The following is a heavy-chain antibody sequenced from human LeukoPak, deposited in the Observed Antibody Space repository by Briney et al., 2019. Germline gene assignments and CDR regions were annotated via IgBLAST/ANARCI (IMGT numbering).Heavy chain of an antibody. Sequence: GGSLRLSCAASGFTFSGFAMSWVRQAPGKGLEWVGRIRTKTYGGTTDYAAPVKGRFTVSRDDSRDTLYLQMNSLKTEDAAVYYCITDPAGVTTVTSPNYYFDYWGQGTLVTVSS. CDR2: IRTKTYGGTT. V-gene: IGHV3-15*01. D-gene: IGHD4-17*01. CDR1: GFTFSGFA. J-gene: IGHJ4*02. CDR3: ITDPAGVTTVTSPNYYFDY.